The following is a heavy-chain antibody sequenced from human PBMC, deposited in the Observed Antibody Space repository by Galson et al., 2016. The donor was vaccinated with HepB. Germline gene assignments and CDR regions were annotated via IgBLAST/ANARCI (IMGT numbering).Heavy chain of an antibody. V-gene: IGHV6-1*01. D-gene: IGHD2-21*02. CDR3: ARGVTSQAGWNWFDP. Sequence: AISGDSVSSNKVVWNWIRQSPSRGLEWLGRTYLRALWYNDYASSVRSRITINPDISKNQFSLQLNSVTPEDTAVYYCARGVTSQAGWNWFDPWGQGTLVTGSS. CDR2: TYLRALWYN. CDR1: GDSVSSNKVV. J-gene: IGHJ5*02.